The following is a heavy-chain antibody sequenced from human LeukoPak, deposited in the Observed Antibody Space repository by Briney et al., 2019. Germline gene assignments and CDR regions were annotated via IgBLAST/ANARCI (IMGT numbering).Heavy chain of an antibody. V-gene: IGHV5-51*01. CDR1: GYRFTSYW. CDR2: IYPGDSDT. CDR3: ARGPKYDFWSGYYIYFDY. D-gene: IGHD3/OR15-3a*01. Sequence: GESLKISCKGSGYRFTSYWIGWVRQMPGKGLEWMGIIYPGDSDTRYSPSFQGQVTISADKSISTAYLQWSSLKASDTAMYYCARGPKYDFWSGYYIYFDYWGQGTLVTVSS. J-gene: IGHJ4*02.